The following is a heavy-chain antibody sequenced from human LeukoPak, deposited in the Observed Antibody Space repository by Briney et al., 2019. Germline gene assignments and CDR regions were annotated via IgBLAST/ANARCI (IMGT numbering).Heavy chain of an antibody. Sequence: GASVTVSCMACGYTFTGYFLHWVRQAPGQGRDWMGWINPNSGGTNYAQKFQGRVTMTRDTSISTAYMELSRLRSDDTAVYYCARGRERAFDIWGQGTMVTVSS. V-gene: IGHV1-2*02. J-gene: IGHJ3*02. CDR3: ARGRERAFDI. CDR2: INPNSGGT. CDR1: GYTFTGYF. D-gene: IGHD1-1*01.